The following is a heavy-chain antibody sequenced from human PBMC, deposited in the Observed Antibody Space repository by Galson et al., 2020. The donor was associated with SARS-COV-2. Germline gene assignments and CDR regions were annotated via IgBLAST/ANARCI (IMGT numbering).Heavy chain of an antibody. Sequence: SQTLSLTCTVANGSISSGSYYWTWIRQPAGKGLEWIGRMSTSGSTNYNPSLKSRVTISVDPSKNQFSLQLTSVTAADTVVYYCARGAALAFDYWGRGALVTVSS. V-gene: IGHV4-61*02. CDR1: NGSISSGSYY. CDR2: MSTSGST. J-gene: IGHJ4*02. CDR3: ARGAALAFDY. D-gene: IGHD6-13*01.